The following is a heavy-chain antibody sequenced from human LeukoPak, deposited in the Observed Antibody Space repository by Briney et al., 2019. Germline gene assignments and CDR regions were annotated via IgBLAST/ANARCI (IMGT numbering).Heavy chain of an antibody. CDR2: ISAYNGNT. J-gene: IGHJ4*02. Sequence: ASVKVSCKASGYTFTSYGISWVRQAPGQGLEWMGWISAYNGNTNYAKKLQGRVTMTTDTSTSTGYMELRSLRSDDTAVYYCARDRSYAPTSTPNCSSTSCYTNFWTVDLDYWGQGTLVTVSS. CDR1: GYTFTSYG. CDR3: ARDRSYAPTSTPNCSSTSCYTNFWTVDLDY. D-gene: IGHD2-2*02. V-gene: IGHV1-18*01.